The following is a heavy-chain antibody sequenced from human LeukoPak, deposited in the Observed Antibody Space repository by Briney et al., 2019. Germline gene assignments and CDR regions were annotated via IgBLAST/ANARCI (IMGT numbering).Heavy chain of an antibody. D-gene: IGHD5-18*01. CDR1: GFTFSSYA. CDR3: ARVGTGIQLWQRDY. Sequence: GSLRLSCAASGFTFSSYAMSWVRQAPGKGLEWIGEINHSGSTNYNPSLKSRVTISVDTSKNQFSLKLSSVTAADTAVYYCARVGTGIQLWQRDYWGQGTLVTVSS. J-gene: IGHJ4*02. CDR2: INHSGST. V-gene: IGHV4-34*01.